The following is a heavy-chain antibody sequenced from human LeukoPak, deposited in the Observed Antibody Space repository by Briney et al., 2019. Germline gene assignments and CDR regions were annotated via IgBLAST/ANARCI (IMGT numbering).Heavy chain of an antibody. CDR2: IYYTGTT. Sequence: SEALSLTCTVSGGSISHYYWSWIRQPPGKGPEWIGYIYYTGTTNYNPSLKSRVTISVDTSKNQFSLKLNSVTAADTAVYYCAREDPQTKVPEGMDVWGQGTTVTVSS. V-gene: IGHV4-59*01. CDR1: GGSISHYY. CDR3: AREDPQTKVPEGMDV. J-gene: IGHJ6*02. D-gene: IGHD4/OR15-4a*01.